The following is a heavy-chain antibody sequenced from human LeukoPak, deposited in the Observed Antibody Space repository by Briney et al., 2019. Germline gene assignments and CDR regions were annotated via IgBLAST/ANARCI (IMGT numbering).Heavy chain of an antibody. Sequence: GASVKVSCKASGYTFTGYYMHWVRQAPGQGLEWMGWINPNSGGTNYAQKFQGRVTMTRDTSISTAYMELSRLRSDETAVYYCARAPLPFYDFWSGYHPTFDYWGQRTLVTVSS. CDR2: INPNSGGT. J-gene: IGHJ4*02. V-gene: IGHV1-2*02. CDR3: ARAPLPFYDFWSGYHPTFDY. D-gene: IGHD3-3*01. CDR1: GYTFTGYY.